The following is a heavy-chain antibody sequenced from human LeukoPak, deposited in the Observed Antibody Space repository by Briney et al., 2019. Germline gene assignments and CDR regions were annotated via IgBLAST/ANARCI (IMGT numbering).Heavy chain of an antibody. V-gene: IGHV4-59*01. CDR1: GGSISSYY. CDR2: IYYSGST. Sequence: PSETLSLTCTVSGGSISSYYWSWTRQPPGKGLEWIGYIYYSGSTNYNPSLKSRVTISVGTSKNQFSLKLSSVTAADTAVYYCARDPYYYDSSGGNWYFDLWGRGTLVTVSS. D-gene: IGHD3-22*01. J-gene: IGHJ2*01. CDR3: ARDPYYYDSSGGNWYFDL.